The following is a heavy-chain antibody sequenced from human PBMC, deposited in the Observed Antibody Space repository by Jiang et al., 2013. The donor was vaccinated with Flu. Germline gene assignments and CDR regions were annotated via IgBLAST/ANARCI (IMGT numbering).Heavy chain of an antibody. V-gene: IGHV3-11*04. J-gene: IGHJ4*02. D-gene: IGHD6-19*01. CDR3: ATRGGGSGWSPIDY. CDR1: GFTFSDNY. Sequence: VQLVESGGGLVNPGGSLRLSCAASGFTFSDNYMSWIRQAPGKGLEWVSYISTSGSTIDYTDSVKGRFTISRDNAKNSLYLQMNSLTVEDTAVYYCATRGGGSGWSPIDYWGQGTLVTVSS. CDR2: ISTSGSTI.